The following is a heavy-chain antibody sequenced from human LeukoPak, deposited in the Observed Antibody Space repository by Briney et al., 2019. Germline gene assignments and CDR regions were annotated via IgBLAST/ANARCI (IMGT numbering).Heavy chain of an antibody. Sequence: SETLSLTCTVSGGSISSYYWSWIRQPPGKGLEWIGYIYYSGSTNYNPSLKSRVTISVDTSKNQFSLKLSSVTAADTAMYYCARGGYSYGVIDYWGQGTLVTVS. CDR1: GGSISSYY. D-gene: IGHD5-18*01. CDR3: ARGGYSYGVIDY. CDR2: IYYSGST. V-gene: IGHV4-59*01. J-gene: IGHJ4*02.